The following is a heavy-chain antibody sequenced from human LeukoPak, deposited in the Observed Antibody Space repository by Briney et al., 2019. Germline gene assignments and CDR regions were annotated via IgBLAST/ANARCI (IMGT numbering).Heavy chain of an antibody. J-gene: IGHJ3*02. CDR2: FDPEDGET. Sequence: ASVKVSCKLSGYTGIELSMHWVRQVPGKGLEWMGGFDPEDGETKYAQKFQGRVTMTEDTSTDTAYMELCRLTSEDTAVYYCATHTISGVVTYASLIWGRGTLVTVSS. D-gene: IGHD3-3*01. CDR3: ATHTISGVVTYASLI. V-gene: IGHV1-24*01. CDR1: GYTGIELS.